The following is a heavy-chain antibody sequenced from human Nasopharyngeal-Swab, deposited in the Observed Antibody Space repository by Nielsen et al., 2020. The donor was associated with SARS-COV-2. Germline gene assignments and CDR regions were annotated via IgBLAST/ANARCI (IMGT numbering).Heavy chain of an antibody. CDR1: GFSFSDYY. CDR3: ARGLRGRTDFDY. J-gene: IGHJ4*02. CDR2: ISTTGTTM. V-gene: IGHV3-11*01. D-gene: IGHD3/OR15-3a*01. Sequence: GESLKISCAASGFSFSDYYISWIRQAPGKGLEWVSYISTTGTTMYYADSVKGRFTISRDNAKNSLFLQMNSLRAEDTAVYYCARGLRGRTDFDYWGQGTPVTVSS.